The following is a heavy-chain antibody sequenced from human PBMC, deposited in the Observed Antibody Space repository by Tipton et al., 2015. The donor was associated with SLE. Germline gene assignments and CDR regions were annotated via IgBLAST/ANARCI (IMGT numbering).Heavy chain of an antibody. J-gene: IGHJ4*02. Sequence: TLSLTCSVSGGSITNSNYFWGWIRQPPGMGLEWIGEIHHSGSTNYNPSLKSRVTISVDTSKNQFSLKLSSVTAADTAVYYCARDPNGGYGSFDYWGLGALVTVSS. CDR2: IHHSGST. V-gene: IGHV4-39*07. CDR1: GGSITNSNYF. D-gene: IGHD7-27*01. CDR3: ARDPNGGYGSFDY.